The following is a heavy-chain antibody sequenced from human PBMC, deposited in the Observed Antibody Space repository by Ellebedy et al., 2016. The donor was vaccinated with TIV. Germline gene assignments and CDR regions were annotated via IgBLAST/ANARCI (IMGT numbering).Heavy chain of an antibody. CDR1: GYTFTAYY. V-gene: IGHV1-46*01. CDR3: ARDANDAFDY. Sequence: ASVKVSCXASGYTFTAYYVHWVRQAPGQGLEWMGMINPSNGGTTYAQKFQGRVSITRDTSTGTFYIELSSLRSEDTALYYCARDANDAFDYWGQGTLVTVSS. CDR2: INPSNGGT. J-gene: IGHJ4*02. D-gene: IGHD1-1*01.